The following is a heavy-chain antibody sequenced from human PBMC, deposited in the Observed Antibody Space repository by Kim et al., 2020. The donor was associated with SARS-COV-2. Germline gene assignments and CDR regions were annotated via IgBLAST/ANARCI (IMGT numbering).Heavy chain of an antibody. Sequence: ASVKVSCKASGYTFTSYDINWVRQATGQGLEWMGWMNPNSGNTGYAQKFQGRVTMTRNTSISTAYMELSSLRSEDTAVYYCARGNVDTASHGDYFDYWGQGTLVTVSS. CDR2: MNPNSGNT. CDR1: GYTFTSYD. CDR3: ARGNVDTASHGDYFDY. J-gene: IGHJ4*02. D-gene: IGHD5-18*01. V-gene: IGHV1-8*01.